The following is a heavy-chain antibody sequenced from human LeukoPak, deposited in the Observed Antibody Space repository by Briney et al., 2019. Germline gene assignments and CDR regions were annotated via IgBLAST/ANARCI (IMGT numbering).Heavy chain of an antibody. CDR1: GGSISSYY. V-gene: IGHV4-59*01. D-gene: IGHD3-22*01. Sequence: PSETLSLTCTVSGGSISSYYWSWIWQPPGKGLEWIGFIYYSGSTTYNPSLKSRATISVDTSKNQFSLKLSSVTAADTAVYYCARGTMMVGPWGQGTLVTVSS. CDR3: ARGTMMVGP. CDR2: IYYSGST. J-gene: IGHJ5*02.